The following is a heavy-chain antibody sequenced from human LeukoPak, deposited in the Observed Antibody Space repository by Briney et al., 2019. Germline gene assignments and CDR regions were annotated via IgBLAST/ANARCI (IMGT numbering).Heavy chain of an antibody. CDR2: ISYDGSNK. J-gene: IGHJ4*02. CDR1: GFTFSSYG. V-gene: IGHV3-30*18. D-gene: IGHD2-15*01. Sequence: GGSLRLSCAASGFTFSSYGMHWVRQAPGKGLEWVAVISYDGSNKYYADSVKGRFTISRDNSKNTLYLQMNSLRAEDTAVYYCAKDAGYCSGGSCYPAFDYWGQGTLVTVS. CDR3: AKDAGYCSGGSCYPAFDY.